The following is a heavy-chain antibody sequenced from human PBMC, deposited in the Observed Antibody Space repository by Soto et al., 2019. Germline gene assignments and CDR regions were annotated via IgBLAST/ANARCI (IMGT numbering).Heavy chain of an antibody. CDR1: GAYVSDFS. CDR3: ARESGENWAYEAH. J-gene: IGHJ1*01. V-gene: IGHV4-4*07. CDR2: ITVNGIT. D-gene: IGHD7-27*01. Sequence: SETLSLTCTVSGAYVSDFSWSWIRQPAGKGLEWIGRITVNGITQYTPSFRSRVTMSMDTSRNQFSLNLQSATAADTALYYCARESGENWAYEAHWGQGTLVTVSS.